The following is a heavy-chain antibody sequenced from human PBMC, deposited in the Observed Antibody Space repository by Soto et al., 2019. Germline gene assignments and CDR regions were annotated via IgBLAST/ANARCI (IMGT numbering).Heavy chain of an antibody. CDR1: GYSFTSYW. Sequence: GESLKISCKGSGYSFTSYWIGWVRQMPGKGLDWMGIIYPGDSDTRYSPSFQGKVTISADKSISTAYLQWSSLKASDTAMYYCARHLFPHSSGWDYYFDYWGQGTLVTVSS. CDR2: IYPGDSDT. J-gene: IGHJ4*02. CDR3: ARHLFPHSSGWDYYFDY. D-gene: IGHD6-19*01. V-gene: IGHV5-51*01.